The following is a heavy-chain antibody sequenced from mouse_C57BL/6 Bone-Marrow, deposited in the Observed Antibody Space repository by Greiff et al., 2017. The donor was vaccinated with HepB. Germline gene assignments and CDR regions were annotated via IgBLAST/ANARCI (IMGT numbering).Heavy chain of an antibody. Sequence: EVKLVESGGGLVKPGGSLKLSCAASGFTFSSYAMSWVRQTPEKRLEWVATISDGGSYTYYPDNVKGRFTISRDNAKNNLYLQMSHLKSEDTAMYYLIYCSNYRRGAMDYWGQGTSVTVSS. J-gene: IGHJ4*01. CDR2: ISDGGSYT. CDR1: GFTFSSYA. D-gene: IGHD2-5*01. V-gene: IGHV5-4*03. CDR3: IYCSNYRRGAMDY.